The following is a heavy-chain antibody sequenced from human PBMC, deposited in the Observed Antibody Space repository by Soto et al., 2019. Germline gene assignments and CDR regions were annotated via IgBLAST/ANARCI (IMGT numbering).Heavy chain of an antibody. CDR2: IYTSGST. J-gene: IGHJ6*02. V-gene: IGHV4-4*07. Sequence: PSETLSLTCTVSGGSISSYYWSWIRQPAGKGLEWIGRIYTSGSTNYNPSLKSRVTMSVDTSKNQFSLKLSSVTAADTAVYYCEREKMVVAVKDYYYGMDVWGQGTTVTVS. D-gene: IGHD2-15*01. CDR1: GGSISSYY. CDR3: EREKMVVAVKDYYYGMDV.